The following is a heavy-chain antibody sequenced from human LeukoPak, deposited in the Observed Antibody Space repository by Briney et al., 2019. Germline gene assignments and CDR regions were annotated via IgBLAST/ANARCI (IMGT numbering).Heavy chain of an antibody. Sequence: SETLSLTCTVSGGSVSSSSFYWGWVRQPPGKGLEWIGSIYFSGNTYYNPSLKSRLTISVDTSKNQFSLNLSSVTAADTAVYYCARDYLGAGTVGATSGYWGQGTLVTVSS. J-gene: IGHJ4*02. V-gene: IGHV4-39*02. D-gene: IGHD1-26*01. CDR1: GGSVSSSSFY. CDR2: IYFSGNT. CDR3: ARDYLGAGTVGATSGY.